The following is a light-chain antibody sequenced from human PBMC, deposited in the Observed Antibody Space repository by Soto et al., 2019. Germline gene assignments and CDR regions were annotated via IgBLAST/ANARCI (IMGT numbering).Light chain of an antibody. CDR2: SNN. CDR1: SSNIGTNT. V-gene: IGLV1-44*01. Sequence: QSVLTQPPSASGTPGQRVTSSCSGSSSNIGTNTVNWYQQLPGTAPKLLIYSNNQRPSGVPDRFSGSKSGTSASLAISGLQSEDEADYYCAAWDDSLNGPVFGGGTKLTVL. CDR3: AAWDDSLNGPV. J-gene: IGLJ2*01.